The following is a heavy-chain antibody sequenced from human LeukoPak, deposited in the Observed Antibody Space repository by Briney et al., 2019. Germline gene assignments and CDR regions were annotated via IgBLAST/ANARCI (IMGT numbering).Heavy chain of an antibody. D-gene: IGHD3-9*01. V-gene: IGHV3-66*01. CDR3: ALGLVTDY. Sequence: GGSLRLSCAASGFTVSSNFMSWVRQAPGKGLEWVSVIYSGGSTCYADSVKGRFTISRDNSKNTMYLQLNSLIVEDTAVYYCALGLVTDYWGQGTLVTVSS. CDR1: GFTVSSNF. CDR2: IYSGGST. J-gene: IGHJ4*02.